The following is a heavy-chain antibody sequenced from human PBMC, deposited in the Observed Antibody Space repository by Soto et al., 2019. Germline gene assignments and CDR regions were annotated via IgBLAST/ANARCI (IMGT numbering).Heavy chain of an antibody. Sequence: QVQLVESGGGVVQTGRSLRLSCAPSGFSFSNYAMHWVRQAPGKGLEWVAVISYDGSNKYYADSVKGRFTISRDNSKNTLYLQMNSLRAEDTAVYYCARDKRDLRFLEWSYYFDYWGQGTLVTVSS. CDR1: GFSFSNYA. D-gene: IGHD3-3*01. CDR3: ARDKRDLRFLEWSYYFDY. J-gene: IGHJ4*02. V-gene: IGHV3-30-3*01. CDR2: ISYDGSNK.